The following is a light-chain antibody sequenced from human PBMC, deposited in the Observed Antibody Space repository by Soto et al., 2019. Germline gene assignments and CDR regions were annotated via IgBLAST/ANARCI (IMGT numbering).Light chain of an antibody. CDR1: STDVGGHYY. Sequence: QSALTQPASVSGSPGQSITISGTGTSTDVGGHYYISWYQQHPGKAPKLIIYDVTDRPSGVSHRFSGPKSGNTASLTISGLQAEDEADYYCTAYTSTNTYVAVGGGTKLTVL. CDR3: TAYTSTNTYVA. V-gene: IGLV2-14*03. J-gene: IGLJ2*01. CDR2: DVT.